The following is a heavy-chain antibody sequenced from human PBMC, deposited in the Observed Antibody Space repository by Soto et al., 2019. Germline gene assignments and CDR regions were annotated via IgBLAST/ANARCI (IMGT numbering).Heavy chain of an antibody. CDR2: IKQDRSEK. CDR1: GLTFRSYW. V-gene: IGHV3-7*03. D-gene: IGHD5-18*01. Sequence: PGGSLRLSCAAPGLTFRSYWMSWVRQAPGKGLECVANIKQDRSEKYYVDSVKGRFTTSRDNAKNSLYLQMKSLRAEDTAVYHCARSVDTAMVCDYWGQGTLVTVSS. CDR3: ARSVDTAMVCDY. J-gene: IGHJ4*02.